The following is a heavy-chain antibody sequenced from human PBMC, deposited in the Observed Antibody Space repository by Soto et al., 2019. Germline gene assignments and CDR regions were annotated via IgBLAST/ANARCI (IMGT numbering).Heavy chain of an antibody. CDR2: IYYSGST. CDR1: GGSVSSGGYY. J-gene: IGHJ4*02. D-gene: IGHD2-15*01. Sequence: SETLSLTCTVSGGSVSSGGYYWSWIRQPPGKGPEWIGYIYYSGSTNYNPSLKSRVTISVDTSKNQFSLKLSSVTAADTAVYYCARGLVVTHFDYWGQGTLVTVSS. CDR3: ARGLVVTHFDY. V-gene: IGHV4-61*08.